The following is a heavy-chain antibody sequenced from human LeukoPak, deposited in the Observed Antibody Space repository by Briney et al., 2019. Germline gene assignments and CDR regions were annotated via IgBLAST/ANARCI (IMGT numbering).Heavy chain of an antibody. CDR2: IYTSGST. CDR3: ARDTSDSSGYSAFDI. D-gene: IGHD3-22*01. Sequence: SETLSLTCTVSGGSISSYYWSWIRQPAGKGLEWIGRIYTSGSTNYNPSLKSRVTMSVDTSKNQFSLKLSSVTAADTAVYYCARDTSDSSGYSAFDIWGQGTMVTVSS. V-gene: IGHV4-4*07. J-gene: IGHJ3*02. CDR1: GGSISSYY.